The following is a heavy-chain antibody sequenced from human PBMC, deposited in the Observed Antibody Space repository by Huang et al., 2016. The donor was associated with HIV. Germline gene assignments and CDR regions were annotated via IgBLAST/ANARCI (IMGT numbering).Heavy chain of an antibody. J-gene: IGHJ4*02. D-gene: IGHD3-10*01. Sequence: QLQLQESGPGLVKPSETLSLTCTVSGGSIRSDNYYWGWIRQPPGKGLAWIGSIYYSGSTYYNPSLKMRVTITGDTSKNQCSLKMRSVTAADTAVYYCARLPGSITMIRGVITDPYWGQGTLVTVSS. CDR2: IYYSGST. V-gene: IGHV4-39*01. CDR3: ARLPGSITMIRGVITDPY. CDR1: GGSIRSDNYY.